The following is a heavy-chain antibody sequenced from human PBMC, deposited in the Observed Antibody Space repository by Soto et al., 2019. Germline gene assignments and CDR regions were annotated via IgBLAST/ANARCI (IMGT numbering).Heavy chain of an antibody. J-gene: IGHJ3*02. D-gene: IGHD6-13*01. CDR2: ISGSGGST. CDR3: ANWGYCNRSGSLRAFDI. CDR1: GFTFSSYA. Sequence: EVQLLESGGGLVQPGGSLRVSCAASGFTFSSYAMSWVRQAPGKGLEWVSAISGSGGSTYYADSVKGRFTISRDNSKNTLYLQMNSLRAEDTSVYYYANWGYCNRSGSLRAFDIWGQGTLVTVSS. V-gene: IGHV3-23*01.